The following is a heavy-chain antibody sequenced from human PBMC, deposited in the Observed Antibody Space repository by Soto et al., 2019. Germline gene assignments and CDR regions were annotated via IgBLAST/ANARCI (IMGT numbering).Heavy chain of an antibody. CDR1: GASFSSGAYS. J-gene: IGHJ1*01. V-gene: IGHV4-61*08. CDR2: VLHTGTT. Sequence: KSXATLSLTCRVSGASFSSGAYSWNWIRQPPGKGREWIGYVLHTGTTMYNPSLKGRVTVSMDASKNQFSDKLNSVSAADTAVYYCAKPPYCAGNCSPSGRNFHYWGQRTLVTVSS. CDR3: AKPPYCAGNCSPSGRNFHY. D-gene: IGHD2-21*02.